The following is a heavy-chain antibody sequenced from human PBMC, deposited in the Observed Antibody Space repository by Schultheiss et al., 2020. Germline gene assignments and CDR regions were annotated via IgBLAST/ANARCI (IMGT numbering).Heavy chain of an antibody. J-gene: IGHJ4*02. CDR2: ISYDGTNK. Sequence: GGSLRLSCAASGFTFHRHSMHWVRQAPGKGLEWVAVISYDGTNKNCANSVKGRFTISRDNSKNTLYLQMDRLKAEDTAIYYCARDAEWLRLFRHLDYWGQGTLVTVYS. D-gene: IGHD5-12*01. CDR3: ARDAEWLRLFRHLDY. V-gene: IGHV3-30*01. CDR1: GFTFHRHS.